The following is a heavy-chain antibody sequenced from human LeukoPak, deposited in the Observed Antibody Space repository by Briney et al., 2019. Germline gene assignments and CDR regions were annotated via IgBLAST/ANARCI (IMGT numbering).Heavy chain of an antibody. Sequence: GGSLRLSCAASGFTFSSYAMSWVRQAPGKGLGWVSAISGSGGSTYYADSVKGRFTISRDNSKNTLYLQMNSLRAEDTAVYYCAKDGSPVEWELPTPYFDYWGQGTLVTVSS. V-gene: IGHV3-23*01. J-gene: IGHJ4*02. CDR3: AKDGSPVEWELPTPYFDY. CDR1: GFTFSSYA. D-gene: IGHD1-26*01. CDR2: ISGSGGST.